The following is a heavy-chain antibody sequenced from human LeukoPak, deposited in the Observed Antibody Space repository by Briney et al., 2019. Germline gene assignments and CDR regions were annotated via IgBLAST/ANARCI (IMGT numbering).Heavy chain of an antibody. Sequence: GGSLRLSCAASGFTFSSYWMSWVRQAPGKGLEWVANIKQDGSEKYYVDSVKGRFTISRDNAKNSLYLQMNSLRAEDTAVYYCARVPYDSSGYYNYWGQGTLVTVSS. V-gene: IGHV3-7*01. J-gene: IGHJ4*02. CDR3: ARVPYDSSGYYNY. CDR1: GFTFSSYW. D-gene: IGHD3-22*01. CDR2: IKQDGSEK.